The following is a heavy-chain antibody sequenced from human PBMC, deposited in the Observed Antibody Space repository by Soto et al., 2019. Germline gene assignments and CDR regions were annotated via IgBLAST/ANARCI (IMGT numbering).Heavy chain of an antibody. CDR3: ARDTIFGVADRGDPDV. D-gene: IGHD3-3*01. CDR1: GFTFRSYG. V-gene: IGHV3-33*01. Sequence: GGSLRLSCAASGFTFRSYGMHWVRQAPGKGLEWVAVIWNDGSNEYYADSVKGRFTISRDNSKNTLYLQMNSLRAEDTAVYYCARDTIFGVADRGDPDVWGKGTTVTVSS. J-gene: IGHJ6*04. CDR2: IWNDGSNE.